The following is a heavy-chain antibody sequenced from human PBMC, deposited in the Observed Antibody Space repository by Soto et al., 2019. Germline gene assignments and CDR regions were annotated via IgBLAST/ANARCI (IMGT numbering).Heavy chain of an antibody. V-gene: IGHV1-45*02. CDR2: ITPFKSDT. CDR3: ARYPFAGSDAFDI. D-gene: IGHD1-1*01. J-gene: IGHJ3*02. CDR1: GYTFTFRY. Sequence: EASVKVSCKASGYTFTFRYLHWVRQAPGQALEWMGWITPFKSDTNYAQKFQDRVTITRDRSVSTAYMELSNLRSDDTAMYYCARYPFAGSDAFDIWGQGTMVTV.